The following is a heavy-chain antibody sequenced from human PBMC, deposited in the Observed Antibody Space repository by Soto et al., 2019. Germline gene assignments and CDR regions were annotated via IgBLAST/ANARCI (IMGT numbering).Heavy chain of an antibody. Sequence: GSLRLSCTVSGFAFNNYGINWVRQAPGKGLEWVSSISKSDYTYYSDSVKGRFAISRDNAKSSVSLQMNTLRVEDTAVYYCAREDSVIIPAVSDFWGQGTLVTVSS. CDR2: ISKSDYT. D-gene: IGHD2-2*01. CDR1: GFAFNNYG. V-gene: IGHV3-21*01. CDR3: AREDSVIIPAVSDF. J-gene: IGHJ4*02.